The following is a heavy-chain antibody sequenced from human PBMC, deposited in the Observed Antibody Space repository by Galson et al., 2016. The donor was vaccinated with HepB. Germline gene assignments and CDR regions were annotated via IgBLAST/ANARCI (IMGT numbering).Heavy chain of an antibody. Sequence: SLRLSCAASGFTFSTYAMSWVRQAPGKGLEWVSSISGNAGSIYHANSVKGRFTISRDDSKNSVFLQMNSLKTEDTAVYYCATQMISSSYSSVGDYWGQGTVVTVSS. J-gene: IGHJ4*02. V-gene: IGHV3-23*01. CDR2: ISGNAGSI. CDR1: GFTFSTYA. CDR3: ATQMISSSYSSVGDY. D-gene: IGHD3-22*01.